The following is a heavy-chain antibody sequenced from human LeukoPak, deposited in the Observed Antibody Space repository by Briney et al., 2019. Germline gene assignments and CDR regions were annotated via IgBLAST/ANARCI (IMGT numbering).Heavy chain of an antibody. V-gene: IGHV3-48*01. CDR3: ARAVIAGTTGYYYYYMDV. Sequence: GGSLRLSCAASGFTFSSYSMNWVRQAPGKGLEWVSYISSSSSTIYYADSVKGRFTISRDNAKNSLYLQMNSLRAEDTAVYYCARAVIAGTTGYYYYYMDVWGKGTTVTVSS. D-gene: IGHD1-20*01. CDR1: GFTFSSYS. J-gene: IGHJ6*03. CDR2: ISSSSSTI.